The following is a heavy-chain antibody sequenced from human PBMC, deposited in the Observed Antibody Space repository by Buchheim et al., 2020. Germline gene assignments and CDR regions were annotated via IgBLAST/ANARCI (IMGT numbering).Heavy chain of an antibody. CDR2: IYYSGST. Sequence: QVQLQESGPGLVKPSETLSLTCTVSGGSISGYYWSWIRQPPGKGLEWIGYIYYSGSTNYNPSLKSRVTISEDTSKNQFSLKLSSVTAADTAVYYCARDLDYYGSGYGMDVWGQGTT. CDR3: ARDLDYYGSGYGMDV. D-gene: IGHD3-10*01. J-gene: IGHJ6*02. CDR1: GGSISGYY. V-gene: IGHV4-59*01.